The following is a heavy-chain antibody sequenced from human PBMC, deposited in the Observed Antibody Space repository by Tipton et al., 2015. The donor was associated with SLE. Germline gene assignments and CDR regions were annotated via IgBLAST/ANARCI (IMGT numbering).Heavy chain of an antibody. CDR3: NIAAAGYAFDI. V-gene: IGHV4-59*01. D-gene: IGHD6-13*01. Sequence: TLSLTCTVSGGSISIYYWGWIRQPPGKGLEWIGYIYYSGGTNYNPSLKSRVTISVDTSKNQFSLKLSSVTAADTAVYYCNIAAAGYAFDIWGQGTMVTVSS. J-gene: IGHJ3*02. CDR1: GGSISIYY. CDR2: IYYSGGT.